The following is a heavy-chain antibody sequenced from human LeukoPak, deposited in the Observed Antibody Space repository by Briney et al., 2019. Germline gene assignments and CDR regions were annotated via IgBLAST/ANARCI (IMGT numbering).Heavy chain of an antibody. Sequence: ASVKVSCKASGYTFTGYYIHWVRQAPGQGLEWMGWINPNSGGTNYAQKFQGRVTMTRDTSISTAYMELSRLRSDDTAVYYCAREVPFRSSWSNGWFDPWGQGTLVTVSS. CDR3: AREVPFRSSWSNGWFDP. V-gene: IGHV1-2*02. J-gene: IGHJ5*02. CDR1: GYTFTGYY. D-gene: IGHD6-13*01. CDR2: INPNSGGT.